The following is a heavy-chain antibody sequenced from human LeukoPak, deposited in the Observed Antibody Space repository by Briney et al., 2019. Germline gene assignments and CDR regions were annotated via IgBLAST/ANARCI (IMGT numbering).Heavy chain of an antibody. CDR1: GGSISNYY. D-gene: IGHD3-10*01. V-gene: IGHV4-4*07. Sequence: SETLSLTCTVSGGSISNYYWSWIRQPAGKRLEWLGRIYSSGSTNYNPSLESRVTVSVDTSKNQFSLKLSSVTAADTAVYYCAREHMVRGVINRWGQGALVAVSS. J-gene: IGHJ4*02. CDR2: IYSSGST. CDR3: AREHMVRGVINR.